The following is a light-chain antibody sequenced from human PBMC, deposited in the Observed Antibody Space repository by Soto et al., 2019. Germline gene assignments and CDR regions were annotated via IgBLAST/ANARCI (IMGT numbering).Light chain of an antibody. Sequence: DIQMTQPPSSLSVSIGDRVTITCRASQGIGNDLGWYQQKPDKAPRSLISAASNLQSGVPSRFSGSGSGTEFTLTTSSQQPEDFAIYYCLQHNAYPPTFGGGTKV. CDR1: QGIGND. V-gene: IGKV1-17*01. CDR3: LQHNAYPPT. J-gene: IGKJ4*01. CDR2: AAS.